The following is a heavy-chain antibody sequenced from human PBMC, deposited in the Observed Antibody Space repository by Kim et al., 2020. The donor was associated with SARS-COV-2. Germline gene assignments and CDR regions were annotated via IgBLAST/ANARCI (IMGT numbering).Heavy chain of an antibody. CDR3: ARDRPSDEGDLLWFGETLYYYGMDV. Sequence: ASVKVSCKASGYTFTSYGISWVRQAPGQGLEWMGWISAYNGNTNYAQKLQGRVTMTTDTSTSTAYMELRSLRSDDTAVYYCARDRPSDEGDLLWFGETLYYYGMDVWGQGTTVTVSS. V-gene: IGHV1-18*04. J-gene: IGHJ6*02. CDR1: GYTFTSYG. CDR2: ISAYNGNT. D-gene: IGHD3-10*01.